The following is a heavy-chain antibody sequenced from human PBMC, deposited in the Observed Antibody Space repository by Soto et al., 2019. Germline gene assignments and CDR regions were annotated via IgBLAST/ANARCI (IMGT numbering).Heavy chain of an antibody. D-gene: IGHD4-17*01. CDR3: ARDDFGDLWRSLDV. Sequence: QVQLMQSGAEVKKSGASVKVSCKASGYTFINYGIIWVRQAPGQGLEWTGWITDYNGSTKYARKFQGRVTMTTDTSTSTAYMELRSLTSDDTAVYFCARDDFGDLWRSLDVWGQGTVVTVSS. V-gene: IGHV1-18*04. J-gene: IGHJ3*01. CDR1: GYTFINYG. CDR2: ITDYNGST.